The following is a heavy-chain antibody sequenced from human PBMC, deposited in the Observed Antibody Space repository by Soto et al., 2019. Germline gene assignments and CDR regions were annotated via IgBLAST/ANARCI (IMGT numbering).Heavy chain of an antibody. V-gene: IGHV4-31*03. CDR1: AGSISSGTYY. CDR2: MYYSGTT. CDR3: ARGNDFRTGGFDP. D-gene: IGHD4-4*01. J-gene: IGHJ5*02. Sequence: QVQLQESGPGLVKPSQTLSLTCTVSAGSISSGTYYWNWIRQHPGKGLEWIGYMYYSGTTYYNPSLQSRLTISGDTSKNQFSLKLSSVTVADTAVYYCARGNDFRTGGFDPWGQGIMVTVSS.